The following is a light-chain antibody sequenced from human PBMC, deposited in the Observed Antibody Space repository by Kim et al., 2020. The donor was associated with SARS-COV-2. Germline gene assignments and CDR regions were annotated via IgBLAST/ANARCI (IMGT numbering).Light chain of an antibody. J-gene: IGKJ2*01. CDR3: LQHRSFPYT. V-gene: IGKV1-17*01. CDR2: DAI. CDR1: QDIRRD. Sequence: SASVGDRGTITCRASQDIRRDLGWFQQKPGKAPKRLIYDAISLESGVPSRFSGSGSGTEFTLTINSLRPEDFTTYYCLQHRSFPYTFGRGTKLEI.